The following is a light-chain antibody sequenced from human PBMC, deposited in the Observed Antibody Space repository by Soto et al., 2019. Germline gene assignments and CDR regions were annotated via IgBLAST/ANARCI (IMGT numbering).Light chain of an antibody. J-gene: IGKJ2*01. V-gene: IGKV3-20*01. CDR2: VAS. CDR3: QQYSALPST. CDR1: QSVSSSY. Sequence: EIVLTQSPGTLSLSPGERATLSCRASQSVSSSYLVWYQQKPGQALRLLIYVASSRATGIPDRFSGSGSGTDFALPISRLEPEDVAVYYCQQYSALPSTFGQGTKLEIK.